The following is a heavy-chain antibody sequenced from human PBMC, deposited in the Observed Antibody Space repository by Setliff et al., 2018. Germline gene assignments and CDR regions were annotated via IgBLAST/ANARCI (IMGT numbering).Heavy chain of an antibody. CDR2: SRYAENYQ. J-gene: IGHJ4*02. CDR3: ARSDGGSSGLDY. D-gene: IGHD2-15*01. Sequence: PGGSLRLSCAASGFTISYYAIHWVRQAPGKGLEWVAVSRYAENYQYYADSVKGRFIISRDNSENTLCLQMNSLRPDDTAVYHCARSDGGSSGLDYWGQGTLVTVSS. CDR1: GFTISYYA. V-gene: IGHV3-30-3*01.